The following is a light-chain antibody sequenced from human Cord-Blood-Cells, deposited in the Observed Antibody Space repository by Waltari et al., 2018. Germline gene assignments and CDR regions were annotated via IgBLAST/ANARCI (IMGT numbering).Light chain of an antibody. CDR2: EVS. J-gene: IGLJ1*01. CDR3: CSYAGSSTV. CDR1: SSDVGRYNL. Sequence: QSALTQPASVSGSPGQSITISCTGTSSDVGRYNLVSWYQQHPGKAPKLMIYEVSKRPSGVSNRFSGSKSGNTASLTSSGLQAEDEADYYCCSYAGSSTVFGTGTKVTVL. V-gene: IGLV2-23*02.